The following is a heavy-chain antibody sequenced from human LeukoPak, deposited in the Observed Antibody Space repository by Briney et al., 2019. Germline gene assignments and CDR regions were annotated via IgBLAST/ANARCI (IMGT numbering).Heavy chain of an antibody. CDR1: GFTFSSYG. CDR2: ISGSGGST. CDR3: AKQTMIVVPPGGGAFDI. Sequence: PGGSLRLSCAASGFTFSSYGMSWVRQAPGKGLEWVSAISGSGGSTYYADSVKGRFTISRDNSKNTLYLQMNSLRAEDTAVYYCAKQTMIVVPPGGGAFDIWGQGTMVTVSS. V-gene: IGHV3-23*01. D-gene: IGHD3-22*01. J-gene: IGHJ3*02.